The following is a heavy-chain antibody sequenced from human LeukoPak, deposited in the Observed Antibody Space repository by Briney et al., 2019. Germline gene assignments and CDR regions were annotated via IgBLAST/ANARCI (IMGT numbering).Heavy chain of an antibody. J-gene: IGHJ4*02. CDR2: MFHSGST. Sequence: PSETLSLTCTVSGYSISSGHYWAWIRQSPEKGLECIATMFHSGSTYYNPSLKSRVTTSVDTSKNEFSLNLSSVTAADTAVYHCARAGTNLGDYDYWGQGTLVTVSS. D-gene: IGHD4-17*01. V-gene: IGHV4-38-2*02. CDR3: ARAGTNLGDYDY. CDR1: GYSISSGHY.